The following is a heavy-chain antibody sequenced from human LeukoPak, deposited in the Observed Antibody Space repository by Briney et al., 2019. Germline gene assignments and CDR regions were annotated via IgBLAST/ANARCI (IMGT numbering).Heavy chain of an antibody. CDR2: INPYNGNT. D-gene: IGHD5-24*01. J-gene: IGHJ4*02. CDR3: ARDRMANTRDFDF. Sequence: GASVKVSCKASGYIFSKFGINWVRQAPGQGLEWMGSINPYNGNTNSAQKSQGRVTMTTDTSTSTAYMELISLRSDDTAMYFCARDRMANTRDFDFWGQGTLVTVSS. V-gene: IGHV1-18*01. CDR1: GYIFSKFG.